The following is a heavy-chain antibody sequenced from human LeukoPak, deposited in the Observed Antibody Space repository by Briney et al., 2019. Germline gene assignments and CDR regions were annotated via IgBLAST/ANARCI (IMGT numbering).Heavy chain of an antibody. CDR1: GYTFTSYY. Sequence: APLKVSCKASGYTFTSYYMHWVRQAPGQGLEWMGIINPSGGSTSYAHKFQGRVTMTRDMSTSTVYMELSSLRSEDTAVYYCARPGDFWSGYADAFDIWGQGTMVTVSS. J-gene: IGHJ3*02. CDR2: INPSGGST. V-gene: IGHV1-46*01. CDR3: ARPGDFWSGYADAFDI. D-gene: IGHD3-3*01.